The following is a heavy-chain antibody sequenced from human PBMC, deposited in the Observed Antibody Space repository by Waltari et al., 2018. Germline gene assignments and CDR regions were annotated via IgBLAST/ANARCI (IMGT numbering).Heavy chain of an antibody. D-gene: IGHD6-19*01. Sequence: EVQLVETGGGLIQPGGSLRLSCAATGFTVSSKYMSRVRPAPGKGLEWFSFSYSGASTYYAYSVKGRFTISRDNSKNTLYLQMNSLRAEDTAVYYCARGGIAVAGSYWYFDLWGRGTLVTVSS. CDR1: GFTVSSKY. CDR3: ARGGIAVAGSYWYFDL. CDR2: SYSGAST. J-gene: IGHJ2*01. V-gene: IGHV3-53*02.